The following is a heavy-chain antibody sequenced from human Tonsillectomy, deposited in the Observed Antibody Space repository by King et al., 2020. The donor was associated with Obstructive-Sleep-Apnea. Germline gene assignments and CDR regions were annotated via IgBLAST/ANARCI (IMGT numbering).Heavy chain of an antibody. CDR2: IYYSGST. J-gene: IGHJ5*01. CDR1: GGSISSSSYY. Sequence: QLQESGPGLVKPSETLSLTCTVSGGSISSSSYYWGWFRQPPGKGLEWIGSIYYSGSTYSNPSLKSRGTISVDTYKKQFSLKLSSVTAADAAVYYCPRELRGDGVDRWFDSWGQGTLVTVSS. CDR3: PRELRGDGVDRWFDS. V-gene: IGHV4-39*07. D-gene: IGHD4-17*01.